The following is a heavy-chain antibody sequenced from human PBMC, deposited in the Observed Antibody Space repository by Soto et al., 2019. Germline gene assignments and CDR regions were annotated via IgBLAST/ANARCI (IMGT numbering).Heavy chain of an antibody. J-gene: IGHJ4*02. CDR1: GFPFSSYA. CDR2: ISNSGST. D-gene: IGHD3-22*01. Sequence: GGSLRLSCASSGFPFSSYAMYWVRQAPGKGLEWVSTISNSGSTYYADSVKGRFTISRDNSKNTLYLQMNSLRAEDTAVYYCAKDRPKTMIVVAQIDYWGQGTLVTVSS. CDR3: AKDRPKTMIVVAQIDY. V-gene: IGHV3-23*01.